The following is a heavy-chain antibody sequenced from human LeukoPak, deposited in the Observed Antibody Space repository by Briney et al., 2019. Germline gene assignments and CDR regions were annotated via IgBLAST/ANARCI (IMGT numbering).Heavy chain of an antibody. CDR1: GFTFSSYS. Sequence: GGSLRLSCAASGFTFSSYSMNWVRQAPGKGLEWVSYISSSSSTIYYADSVKGRFTISRDNAKNSLYLQMNSLRAEDTAVYYCARGSPTNSGSYVPRPWYFDYWGQGTLVTVSS. D-gene: IGHD1-26*01. V-gene: IGHV3-48*04. CDR2: ISSSSSTI. J-gene: IGHJ4*02. CDR3: ARGSPTNSGSYVPRPWYFDY.